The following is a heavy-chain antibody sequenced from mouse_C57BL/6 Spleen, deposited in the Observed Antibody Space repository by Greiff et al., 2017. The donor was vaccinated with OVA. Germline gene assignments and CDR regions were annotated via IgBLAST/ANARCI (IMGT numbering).Heavy chain of an antibody. Sequence: EVKLMESGGGLVKPGGSLKLSCAASGFTFSSYAMSWVRQTPEKRLEWVATISDGGSYTYYPDNVKGRFTISRDNAKNNLYLQMSHLKSEDTAMYYCARGHFDYWGQGTTLTVSS. CDR2: ISDGGSYT. CDR1: GFTFSSYA. CDR3: ARGHFDY. J-gene: IGHJ2*01. V-gene: IGHV5-4*03.